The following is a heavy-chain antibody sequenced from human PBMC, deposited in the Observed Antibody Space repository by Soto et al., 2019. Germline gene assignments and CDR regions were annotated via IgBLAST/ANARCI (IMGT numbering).Heavy chain of an antibody. J-gene: IGHJ5*02. CDR1: GYTFTGYY. CDR3: ARELTSFGVVIGWFDP. D-gene: IGHD3-3*01. CDR2: INPNSGGT. V-gene: IGHV1-2*02. Sequence: VASVKVSCKASGYTFTGYYMHWVRQAPGQGLEWMGWINPNSGGTNYAQKFQGRVTMTRDTSISTAYMELSRLRSDETAVYYCARELTSFGVVIGWFDPWGQGTLVTVSS.